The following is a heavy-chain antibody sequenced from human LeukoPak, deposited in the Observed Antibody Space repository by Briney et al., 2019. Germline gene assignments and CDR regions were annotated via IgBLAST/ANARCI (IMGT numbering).Heavy chain of an antibody. CDR2: IYYSGST. CDR3: ARAPSQYSSSWLGWFDP. V-gene: IGHV4-59*01. CDR1: GGSISSYY. J-gene: IGHJ5*02. D-gene: IGHD6-13*01. Sequence: SETLSLTCTVSGGSISSYYWSWIRQPPGKGLEWIGYIYYSGSTNYNPSLKSRVTISVDTSKNQFSLKLSSVTAADTAVYYCARAPSQYSSSWLGWFDPWGQGTLVTVSS.